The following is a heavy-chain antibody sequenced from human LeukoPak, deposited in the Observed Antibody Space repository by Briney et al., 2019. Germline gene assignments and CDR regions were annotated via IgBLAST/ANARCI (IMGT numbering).Heavy chain of an antibody. CDR1: GFTFSGYS. D-gene: IGHD3-3*01. J-gene: IGHJ4*02. CDR3: AKDPRTYYDFWSGYHDY. Sequence: SGGSLRLSCAASGFTFSGYSMNWVRQAPGKGLEWVSAISGSGSSTYHADSVKGRFTISRDNSKNTLYLQMNSLGAEDTAIYYCAKDPRTYYDFWSGYHDYWGQGTLVTVSS. CDR2: ISGSGSST. V-gene: IGHV3-23*01.